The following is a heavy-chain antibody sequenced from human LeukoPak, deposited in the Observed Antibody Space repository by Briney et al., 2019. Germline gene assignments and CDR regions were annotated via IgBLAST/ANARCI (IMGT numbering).Heavy chain of an antibody. CDR1: GGTFSFYS. J-gene: IGHJ4*02. CDR2: ISPILGIA. D-gene: IGHD3-10*01. V-gene: IGHV1-69*04. CDR3: ARALWFGKHEYSETDY. Sequence: ASVKVSCKASGGTFSFYSISLVRQAPGQGLEWMGRISPILGIANYAQKFQGRVTITADKSTSTAYMELSSLRSEDTAVYYCARALWFGKHEYSETDYWGQGTLVTVSS.